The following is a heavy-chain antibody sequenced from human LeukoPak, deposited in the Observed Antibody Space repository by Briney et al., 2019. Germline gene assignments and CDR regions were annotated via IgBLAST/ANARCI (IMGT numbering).Heavy chain of an antibody. CDR3: ARGGGNGYSYGPGY. D-gene: IGHD5-18*01. V-gene: IGHV1-69*13. Sequence: GASVKFSCKAPGGTFSSYAISWVRQAPGQGLEWMGGIIPIFGTANYAQKFQGRVTITADESTSTAYMELSSLRSEDTAVYYCARGGGNGYSYGPGYWGQGTLVTVSS. J-gene: IGHJ4*02. CDR2: IIPIFGTA. CDR1: GGTFSSYA.